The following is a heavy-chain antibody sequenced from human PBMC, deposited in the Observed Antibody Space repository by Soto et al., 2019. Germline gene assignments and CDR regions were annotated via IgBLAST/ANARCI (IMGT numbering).Heavy chain of an antibody. V-gene: IGHV3-11*06. CDR2: ISSSSSYT. Sequence: GGSLRLSCAASGFTFSDYYMSWIRQAPGKGLEWVSYISSSSSYTNYADSVKGRFTISRDNAKNSLYLQMNSLRAEDTAVYYCARGGYCSGGSCYTQLGIGGNNDYWGQGTLVTVSS. J-gene: IGHJ4*02. CDR3: ARGGYCSGGSCYTQLGIGGNNDY. CDR1: GFTFSDYY. D-gene: IGHD2-15*01.